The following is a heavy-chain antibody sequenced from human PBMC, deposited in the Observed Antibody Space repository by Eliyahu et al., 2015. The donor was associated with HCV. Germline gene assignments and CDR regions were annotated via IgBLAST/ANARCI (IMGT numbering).Heavy chain of an antibody. J-gene: IGHJ4*02. D-gene: IGHD1-1*01. CDR1: GYTFTSYY. CDR3: ARATSKRRTIRTGTTDYFDY. CDR2: INPSGGST. V-gene: IGHV1-46*03. Sequence: QVQLVQSGAEVKKPGASVKVSCKASGYTFTSYYXHWVRQAPGQGLEWMGIINPSGGSTSYAQKFQGRVTMTRDTSTSTVYMELSSLRSEDTAVYYCARATSKRRTIRTGTTDYFDYWGQGTLVTVSS.